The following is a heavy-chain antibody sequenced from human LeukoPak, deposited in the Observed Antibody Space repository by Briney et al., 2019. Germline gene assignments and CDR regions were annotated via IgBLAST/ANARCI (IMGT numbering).Heavy chain of an antibody. V-gene: IGHV3-15*01. CDR3: TTDRGITVRPLFDS. Sequence: PGGSLGLSCAASGFTLSNAYMGWVRQIPGKGLEWVGRIKSKTDGGTTDFAAPVKGRFSISRDDSKNTLNLQMNSLKTEDTGVYYCTTDRGITVRPLFDSWGQGTLVTVSS. CDR1: GFTLSNAY. CDR2: IKSKTDGGTT. D-gene: IGHD6-6*01. J-gene: IGHJ4*02.